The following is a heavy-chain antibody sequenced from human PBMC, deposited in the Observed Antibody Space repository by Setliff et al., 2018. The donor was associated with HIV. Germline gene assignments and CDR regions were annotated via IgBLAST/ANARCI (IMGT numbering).Heavy chain of an antibody. CDR1: GGSISSYF. J-gene: IGHJ4*02. Sequence: SETLSLTCTVSGGSISSYFWSWVRQPPGKGLEWIGYIYYSGSTNYNPSLKSRVTVSVDTFKNQFSLKLSSVTAADTAVYYCARIYDYGSYYFDYWGQGTLVTVSS. CDR2: IYYSGST. V-gene: IGHV4-59*01. CDR3: ARIYDYGSYYFDY. D-gene: IGHD4-17*01.